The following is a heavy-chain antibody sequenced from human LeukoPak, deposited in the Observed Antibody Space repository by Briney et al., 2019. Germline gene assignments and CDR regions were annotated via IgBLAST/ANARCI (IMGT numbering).Heavy chain of an antibody. D-gene: IGHD4-17*01. CDR2: IIVGSGAT. Sequence: SVKVSCTTSGFTFSTSAVQWVRQARGQRLEWIGWIIVGSGATNYAQSLQGRFTITRDMSTNTAYMELGSLGAEDSAVYYCAAELYGVYTDCCTFHIWGQGTMVTVSS. CDR1: GFTFSTSA. V-gene: IGHV1-58*01. J-gene: IGHJ3*02. CDR3: AAELYGVYTDCCTFHI.